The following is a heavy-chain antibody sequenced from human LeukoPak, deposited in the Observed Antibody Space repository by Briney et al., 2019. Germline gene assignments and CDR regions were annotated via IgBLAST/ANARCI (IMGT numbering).Heavy chain of an antibody. CDR2: ISFRSGTV. CDR3: TREGEKYSVSSWFDP. V-gene: IGHV3-48*04. J-gene: IGHJ5*02. CDR1: GFIFSSYA. D-gene: IGHD6-6*01. Sequence: GGSLRLSCEASGFIFSSYAMNWVRQAPGKGLEWISYISFRSGTVYYADSVQGRFTVSRDNAKNSLYLEMNSLRAEDTAVHYCTREGEKYSVSSWFDPWGQGTLVTVSS.